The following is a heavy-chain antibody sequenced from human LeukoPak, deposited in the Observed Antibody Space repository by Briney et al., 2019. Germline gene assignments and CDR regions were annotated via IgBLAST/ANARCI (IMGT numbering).Heavy chain of an antibody. CDR2: INWNGGST. CDR3: ARASSNAYCSSTSCYFFDY. CDR1: GFTFDDYG. D-gene: IGHD2-2*01. V-gene: IGHV3-20*04. J-gene: IGHJ4*02. Sequence: PGGSLRLSCAASGFTFDDYGMSWVRQARGKALEWVFGINWNGGSTGYADSVKGRFTISRDNAKNSLYLQMNSLRAEDTALYYCARASSNAYCSSTSCYFFDYWGQGTLVTVSS.